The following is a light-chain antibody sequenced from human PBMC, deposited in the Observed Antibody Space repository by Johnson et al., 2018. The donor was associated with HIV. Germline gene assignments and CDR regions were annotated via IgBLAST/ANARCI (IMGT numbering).Light chain of an antibody. CDR1: SSNIVNNY. CDR2: DNN. CDR3: GTWDSSLSAGV. Sequence: QSVLTQPPSVSAAPGQKVTISCSGSSSNIVNNYVSWYQQLPGTAPKLLIYDNNKRPSGIPDRFSGSKSGTSATLGITGLQTGDEADYYCGTWDSSLSAGVFGTWTKVTVL. V-gene: IGLV1-51*01. J-gene: IGLJ1*01.